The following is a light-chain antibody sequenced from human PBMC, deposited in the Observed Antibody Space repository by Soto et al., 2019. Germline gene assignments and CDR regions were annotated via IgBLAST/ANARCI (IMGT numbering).Light chain of an antibody. J-gene: IGKJ1*01. CDR2: GAS. V-gene: IGKV1-17*02. CDR3: LQHTYIWS. CDR1: QDVSND. Sequence: DIQMTQSPPSLSASVGDRVTITCRASQDVSNDLGWFQQKPGKAPKRLIFGASNLESGVPSRFSGTGSGTEFILTITNLQPEDFATYYCLQHTYIWSFGQGTKGDIK.